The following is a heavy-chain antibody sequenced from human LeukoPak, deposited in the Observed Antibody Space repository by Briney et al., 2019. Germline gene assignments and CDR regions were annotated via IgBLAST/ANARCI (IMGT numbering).Heavy chain of an antibody. J-gene: IGHJ3*02. CDR3: VKMHYDFWSAFHI. CDR1: GYTFTGNY. D-gene: IGHD3-3*01. V-gene: IGHV1-2*02. CDR2: INPRSGGT. Sequence: ASVKVSCKASGYTFTGNYMHWVRQAPGQGLEWMGWINPRSGGTNYAQKFQGRVTMTRDTSITTAYMEPSRLRSDDTAVYYCVKMHYDFWSAFHIWGQGTMVTVSS.